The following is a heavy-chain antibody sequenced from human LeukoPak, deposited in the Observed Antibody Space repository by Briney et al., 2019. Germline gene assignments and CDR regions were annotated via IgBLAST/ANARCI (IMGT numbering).Heavy chain of an antibody. Sequence: SETLSLTCGVSGYSISRGYYWAWIRQPPGKGLEWIGTIYHTGSTYYNPSLESRVTISVDTSKNEYSLNLNSVTAADTAVYYCARAGWIITSGIDYWGQGALVTVSS. J-gene: IGHJ4*02. CDR3: ARAGWIITSGIDY. V-gene: IGHV4-38-2*01. CDR1: GYSISRGYY. CDR2: IYHTGST. D-gene: IGHD1-20*01.